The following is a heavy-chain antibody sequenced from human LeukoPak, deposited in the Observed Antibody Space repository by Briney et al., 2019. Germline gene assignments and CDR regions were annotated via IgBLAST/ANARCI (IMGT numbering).Heavy chain of an antibody. CDR1: GFTFSSYA. CDR3: ARDYPYCSSTSCPEKDYYGMDV. V-gene: IGHV3-53*04. Sequence: GGSLRLSCAASGFTFSSYAMSWVRQAPGKGLEWVSVIYSGGSTYYADSVKGRFTISRHNSKNTLYLQMNSLRAEDTAVYYCARDYPYCSSTSCPEKDYYGMDVWGQGTTVTVSS. D-gene: IGHD2-2*01. CDR2: IYSGGST. J-gene: IGHJ6*02.